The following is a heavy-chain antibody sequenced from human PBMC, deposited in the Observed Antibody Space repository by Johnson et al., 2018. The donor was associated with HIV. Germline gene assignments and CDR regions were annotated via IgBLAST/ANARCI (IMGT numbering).Heavy chain of an antibody. CDR1: GFSFSGSA. J-gene: IGHJ3*02. CDR2: IRTKPNTYAT. D-gene: IGHD5-24*01. CDR3: RGYSITGGSTDKDDASDI. V-gene: IGHV3-73*02. Sequence: EQLEESGGGLVQPGGSLKLSCAASGFSFSGSAVHWVRQASGKGLEWLGRIRTKPNTYATSYGASVQGRFSISRDDSQNTAYLQINSLKTEDTAVYYCRGYSITGGSTDKDDASDIGGQGTLVTVSS.